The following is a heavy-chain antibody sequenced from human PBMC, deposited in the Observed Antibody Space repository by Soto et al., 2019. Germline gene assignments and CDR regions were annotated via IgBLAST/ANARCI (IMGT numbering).Heavy chain of an antibody. J-gene: IGHJ3*01. CDR3: ARSLPGTYGAFDL. D-gene: IGHD1-7*01. V-gene: IGHV3-74*01. Sequence: PGGSLRLSCAASEFTFRSYWMHWVRQSPGEGLVWVSRISGDGSSTTYADSVRGRFTISRDNAKNTVYLQMDSLRAEDTAVYYCARSLPGTYGAFDLWGQGTMVTVSS. CDR1: EFTFRSYW. CDR2: ISGDGSST.